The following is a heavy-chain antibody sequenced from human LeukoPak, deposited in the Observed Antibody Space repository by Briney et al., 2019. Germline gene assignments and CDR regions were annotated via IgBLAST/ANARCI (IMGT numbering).Heavy chain of an antibody. D-gene: IGHD2-21*02. J-gene: IGHJ4*02. CDR2: INHSGSA. CDR1: GGSFSGYY. Sequence: KPSETLSLTCAVSGGSFSGYYWTWIRQPPGKGLEWIGEINHSGSANYNPSLKSRVTISLDTSKNQFSLKVSSVTAADTAVYYCXXGQGTVTAHWGQGTLVTVSS. CDR3: XXGQGTVTAH. V-gene: IGHV4-34*01.